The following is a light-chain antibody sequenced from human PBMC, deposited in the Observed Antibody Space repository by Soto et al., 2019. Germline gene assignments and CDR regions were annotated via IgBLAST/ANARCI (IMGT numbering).Light chain of an antibody. Sequence: DVQMTQSPSSLSASVGDSLTLTCRASQTVTSYLNWYQQKPGKAPKLLIYAASNLQSGVPSRFSGSGSGTDFTLTISSLQPEDFATYFCQQSYTTPVYSFGQGTKVDIK. V-gene: IGKV1-39*01. J-gene: IGKJ2*01. CDR2: AAS. CDR3: QQSYTTPVYS. CDR1: QTVTSY.